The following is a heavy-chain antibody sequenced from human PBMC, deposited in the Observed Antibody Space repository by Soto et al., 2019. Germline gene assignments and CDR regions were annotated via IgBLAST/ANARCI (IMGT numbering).Heavy chain of an antibody. CDR3: AKDRFLYSSGWYYFDY. CDR2: ISGSGGST. CDR1: GFTFSSYA. Sequence: GGSLRLSCAASGFTFSSYAMSWVRQAPGKGLEWVSAISGSGGSTYYADFVKGRFTISRDNSKNTLYLQMNSLRAEDTAVYYCAKDRFLYSSGWYYFDYWGQGTLVTVSS. V-gene: IGHV3-23*01. D-gene: IGHD6-19*01. J-gene: IGHJ4*02.